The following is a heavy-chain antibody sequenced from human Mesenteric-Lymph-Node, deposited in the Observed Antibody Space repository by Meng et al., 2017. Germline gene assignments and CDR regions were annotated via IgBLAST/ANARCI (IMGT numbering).Heavy chain of an antibody. J-gene: IGHJ4*02. CDR2: ISGSGGST. D-gene: IGHD5-24*01. CDR3: AKPLEMATISDY. CDR1: GFTFSSYA. Sequence: EVQLVESGGGLVQPGGSLGISCAAAGFTFSSYAMSWVRQAPGKGLEWVSAISGSGGSTYYADSVKGRFTISRDNSKNTLYLQMNSLRAEDTAVYYCAKPLEMATISDYWGQGTLVTVSS. V-gene: IGHV3-23*04.